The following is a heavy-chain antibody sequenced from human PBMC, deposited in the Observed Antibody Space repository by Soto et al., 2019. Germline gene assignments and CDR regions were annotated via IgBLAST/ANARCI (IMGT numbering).Heavy chain of an antibody. V-gene: IGHV1-3*01. D-gene: IGHD2-15*01. CDR1: GYTFTSYA. CDR2: INAGKGNT. CDR3: ARDLGGWPDY. J-gene: IGHJ4*02. Sequence: QVQLVQSGAEVKKPGASVKVSCKASGYTFTSYAMHWVRQAPGQRLEGMGWINAGKGNTKYSQKFQGRVTITRDTSASTAYMELSSLRSEDTAVYYCARDLGGWPDYWGQGTLVTVSS.